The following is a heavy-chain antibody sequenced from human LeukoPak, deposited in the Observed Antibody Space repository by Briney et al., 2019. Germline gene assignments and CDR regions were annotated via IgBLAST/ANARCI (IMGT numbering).Heavy chain of an antibody. J-gene: IGHJ4*02. CDR2: IGRGGTDL. Sequence: PGGSLRLSCAASGFTFSSFEMNWVRQVPGKGLEWVSYIGRGGTDLYYADSVKGRFTVSRDNAKNSLFLQMNSLRAEDTAVYYCARDRGSGWYYFDYWGQGTLVTVSS. CDR3: ARDRGSGWYYFDY. D-gene: IGHD6-19*01. CDR1: GFTFSSFE. V-gene: IGHV3-48*03.